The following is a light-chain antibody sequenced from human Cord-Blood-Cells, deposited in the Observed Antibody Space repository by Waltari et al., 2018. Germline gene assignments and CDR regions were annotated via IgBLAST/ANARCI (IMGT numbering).Light chain of an antibody. CDR1: QSISSW. Sequence: DIQMTQSPSTLSASVGDRLTITCRASQSISSWLAWYQQKPGKAPKPLIYKASSLESGVPSRFSGSGSGTEFTLTISSLQPDDFATYYCQQYNSYPFTFGPGTKVDIK. CDR3: QQYNSYPFT. J-gene: IGKJ3*01. CDR2: KAS. V-gene: IGKV1-5*03.